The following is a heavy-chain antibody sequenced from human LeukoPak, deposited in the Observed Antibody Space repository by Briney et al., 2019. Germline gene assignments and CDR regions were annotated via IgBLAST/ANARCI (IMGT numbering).Heavy chain of an antibody. D-gene: IGHD5-18*01. Sequence: SGTLSLTCAVSGGSISSSNWWSWVRQPPGKGLEWIGEIYHSGSTNYNPSLKSRVTISVDTSKNQFSLKLSSVTAADTAVYYCAREDTAMVTLGFDYWGQGTLVTVSS. J-gene: IGHJ4*02. CDR3: AREDTAMVTLGFDY. CDR2: IYHSGST. V-gene: IGHV4-4*02. CDR1: GGSISSSNW.